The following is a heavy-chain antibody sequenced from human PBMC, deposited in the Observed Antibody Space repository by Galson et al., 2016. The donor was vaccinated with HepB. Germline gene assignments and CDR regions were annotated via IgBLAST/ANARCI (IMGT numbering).Heavy chain of an antibody. Sequence: CAISGDSVSSNSATWNWIRQSPSRGLEWLGRTYSRSKWYNEYAVSVKGLVTINLDTSKNQFSLQLNSVTPEDAALYYCARGNSQTKSFDYWGQGALVTVSS. CDR1: GDSVSSNSAT. CDR2: TYSRSKWYN. CDR3: ARGNSQTKSFDY. J-gene: IGHJ4*02. V-gene: IGHV6-1*01. D-gene: IGHD1/OR15-1a*01.